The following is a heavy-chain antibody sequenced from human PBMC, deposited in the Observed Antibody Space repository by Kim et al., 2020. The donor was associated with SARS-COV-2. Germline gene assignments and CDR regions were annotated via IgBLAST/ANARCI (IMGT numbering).Heavy chain of an antibody. D-gene: IGHD5-18*01. CDR1: GGSISSYY. J-gene: IGHJ4*02. V-gene: IGHV4-59*01. CDR3: ARGGGYGAKYYFDY. CDR2: IYYSGST. Sequence: SETLSLTCTVSGGSISSYYWSWIRQPPGKGLEWIGYIYYSGSTNYNPSLKSRVTISVDTSKNQFSLKLSSVTAADTAVYYCARGGGYGAKYYFDYWGQGT.